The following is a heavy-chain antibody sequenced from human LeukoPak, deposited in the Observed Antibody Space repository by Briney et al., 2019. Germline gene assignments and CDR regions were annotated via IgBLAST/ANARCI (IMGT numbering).Heavy chain of an antibody. CDR1: GFTFSSHA. CDR3: AKDTHNWNYGDWFDP. CDR2: ISGSGGST. V-gene: IGHV3-23*01. J-gene: IGHJ5*02. D-gene: IGHD1-7*01. Sequence: PGGSLRLSCAASGFTFSSHAMSWVRQAPGKGLEWVSAISGSGGSTYYADSVKGRFTISRDNSKNTLYLQMNSLRAEDTAVYYCAKDTHNWNYGDWFDPWGQGTLVTVSS.